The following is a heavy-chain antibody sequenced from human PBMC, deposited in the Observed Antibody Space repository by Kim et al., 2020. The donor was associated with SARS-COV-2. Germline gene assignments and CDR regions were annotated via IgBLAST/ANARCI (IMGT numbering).Heavy chain of an antibody. Sequence: GGSLRLSCAASGFTFSDYYMSWIRQAPGKGLEWVSYISSSGSTIYYADSVKGRFTISRDNAKNSLYLQMNSLRAEDTAVYYCARDWLMVYAPQYYYYGMDVWGQGTTVTVSS. J-gene: IGHJ6*02. CDR3: ARDWLMVYAPQYYYYGMDV. CDR2: ISSSGSTI. V-gene: IGHV3-11*01. CDR1: GFTFSDYY. D-gene: IGHD2-8*01.